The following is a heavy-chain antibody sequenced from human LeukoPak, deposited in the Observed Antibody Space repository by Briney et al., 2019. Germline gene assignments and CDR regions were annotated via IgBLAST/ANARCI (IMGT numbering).Heavy chain of an antibody. CDR2: INHSGST. V-gene: IGHV4-34*01. CDR1: GGSFSGYY. J-gene: IGHJ4*02. Sequence: SETLSLTCAVYGGSFSGYYWSWIRQPPGKGLEWIGEINHSGSTNYNPSLESRVTISVDTSKNQFSLKLSSVTAADTAVYYCAYCSSTSCCGYWGQGTLVTVSS. D-gene: IGHD2-2*01. CDR3: AYCSSTSCCGY.